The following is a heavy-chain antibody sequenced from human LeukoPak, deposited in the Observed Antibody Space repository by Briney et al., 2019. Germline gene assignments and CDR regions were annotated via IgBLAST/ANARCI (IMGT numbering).Heavy chain of an antibody. V-gene: IGHV3-7*03. CDR3: ARDGMVRGVIGYYYYGMDV. J-gene: IGHJ6*04. CDR1: GFTFSSYW. CDR2: IKQDGSEK. Sequence: GGSLRLSCAASGFTFSSYWMSWVRQAPGKGLEWVANIKQDGSEKYYVDSVKGRFTLSRDNAKNSLYLQMNSLRAEDTAVYYCARDGMVRGVIGYYYYGMDVWGKGTTVTVSS. D-gene: IGHD3-10*01.